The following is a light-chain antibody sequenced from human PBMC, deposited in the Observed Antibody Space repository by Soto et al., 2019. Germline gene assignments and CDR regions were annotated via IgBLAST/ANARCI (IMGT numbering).Light chain of an antibody. V-gene: IGKV3-20*01. CDR1: QTVASNF. CDR3: QPYGTSPPLT. CDR2: GAS. J-gene: IGKJ4*01. Sequence: EVVLTQSPGTLSLSPGDRATLSCRASQTVASNFLAWYQHKPGQSPRLLIYGASTRATDIPDRFSGSGSGPDFTLTISRLEPEDSAVYYCQPYGTSPPLTFGGGTKVEIK.